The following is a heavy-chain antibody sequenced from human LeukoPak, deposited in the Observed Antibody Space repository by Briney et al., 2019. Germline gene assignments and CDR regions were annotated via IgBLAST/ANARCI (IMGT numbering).Heavy chain of an antibody. CDR1: GGTFSSYA. CDR3: ATFVLGDCSSTSCYVPFDY. Sequence: SVKVSCKASGGTFSSYAISWVRQAPGQGLEWMGGIIPIFGTANYAQKFQGRVTITADKSTSTAYMELSSLRSEDKAVYYCATFVLGDCSSTSCYVPFDYWGQGTLVTVSS. D-gene: IGHD2-2*01. V-gene: IGHV1-69*06. J-gene: IGHJ4*02. CDR2: IIPIFGTA.